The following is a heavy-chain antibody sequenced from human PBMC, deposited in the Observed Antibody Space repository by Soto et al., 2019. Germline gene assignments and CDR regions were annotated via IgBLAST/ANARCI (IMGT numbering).Heavy chain of an antibody. Sequence: SMKVSCKASGGSFSSYTISWVRQAPGQGLEWMGRIIPILGIANYAQKFQGRVTITADKSTSTAYMELSSLRSEDTAVYYCARDEYSGYAEPFDYWGQGTLVTVSS. CDR1: GGSFSSYT. V-gene: IGHV1-69*04. CDR3: ARDEYSGYAEPFDY. D-gene: IGHD5-12*01. CDR2: IIPILGIA. J-gene: IGHJ4*02.